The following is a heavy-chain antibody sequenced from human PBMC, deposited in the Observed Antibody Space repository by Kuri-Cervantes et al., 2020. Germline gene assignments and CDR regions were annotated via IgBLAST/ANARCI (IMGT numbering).Heavy chain of an antibody. Sequence: LSLTCAASGFSFSDSPVHWVRQASGRGLEWVGRIRRKPDSNVTVYAASVQGRFTFSRDDSKNTAYLQMNNLKNEDTAVYYCTAVSSGWKIDYWGQGTLVTVSS. CDR3: TAVSSGWKIDY. V-gene: IGHV3-73*01. J-gene: IGHJ4*02. D-gene: IGHD6-19*01. CDR2: IRRKPDSNVT. CDR1: GFSFSDSP.